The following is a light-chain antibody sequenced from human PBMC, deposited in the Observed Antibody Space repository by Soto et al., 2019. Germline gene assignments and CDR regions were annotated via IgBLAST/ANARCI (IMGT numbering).Light chain of an antibody. CDR1: SSDVGGHNY. CDR2: DVS. CDR3: SSFADSSVRDYV. J-gene: IGLJ1*01. V-gene: IGLV2-14*03. Sequence: QSVLTQPASVSGSPGQSITVSCTGTSSDVGGHNYVSWYQQHPGGVPKLLIYDVSSRPSGVSSRFSGSKSGNTASLTISGVQADDEADYYCSSFADSSVRDYVFGGGTKLTVL.